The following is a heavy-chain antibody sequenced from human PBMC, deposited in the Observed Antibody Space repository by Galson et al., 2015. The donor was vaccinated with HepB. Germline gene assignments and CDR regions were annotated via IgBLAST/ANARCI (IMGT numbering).Heavy chain of an antibody. CDR2: ISSGITYR. CDR3: ARVSMIFDDSGPSNAMDV. V-gene: IGHV3-11*06. J-gene: IGHJ6*02. CDR1: GFTFTNYF. Sequence: SLRLSCAASGFTFTNYFMTWIRQAPGKGLEWVSYISSGITYRNYADSVKGRFTISRDNDKNSLYLQMNSLRAEDTAVYYCARVSMIFDDSGPSNAMDVWGQGTTVTVSS. D-gene: IGHD3/OR15-3a*01.